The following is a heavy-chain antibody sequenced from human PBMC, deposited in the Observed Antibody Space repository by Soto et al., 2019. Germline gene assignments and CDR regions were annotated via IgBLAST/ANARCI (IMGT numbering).Heavy chain of an antibody. Sequence: SETLSLTCTVSGGSLSSSSYYWGWIRQPPGKGLEWIGSIYYSGSTYYNPSLKSRVTISVDTSKNQFSLKLSSVTAADTAVYYCASGAAMAHSYYYYGMDVWGQGTTVTVSS. D-gene: IGHD5-18*01. CDR1: GGSLSSSSYY. V-gene: IGHV4-39*01. CDR2: IYYSGST. CDR3: ASGAAMAHSYYYYGMDV. J-gene: IGHJ6*02.